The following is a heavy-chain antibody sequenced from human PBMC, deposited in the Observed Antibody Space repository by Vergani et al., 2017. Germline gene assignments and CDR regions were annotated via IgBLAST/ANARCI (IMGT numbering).Heavy chain of an antibody. CDR2: IWYDESNK. D-gene: IGHD6-6*01. J-gene: IGHJ4*02. CDR1: GFTFSSYA. CDR3: ARDGAAYSSSLDY. Sequence: VQLLESGGGLVQPGGSLRLSCAASGFTFSSYAMSWVRQAPGKGLGWVAVIWYDESNKYYADSVKGRFTISRDNSKNTLYLQMNSLRAEDTAVYYCARDGAAYSSSLDYWGQGTLVTVSS. V-gene: IGHV3-33*08.